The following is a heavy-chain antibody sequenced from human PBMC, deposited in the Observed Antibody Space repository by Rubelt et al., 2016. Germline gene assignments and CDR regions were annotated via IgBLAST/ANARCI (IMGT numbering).Heavy chain of an antibody. V-gene: IGHV4-39*07. CDR1: GGSISSRTYY. J-gene: IGHJ4*02. CDR3: ARHPLSSGCPDY. D-gene: IGHD6-19*01. Sequence: QLQLQESGPGLVEPSETLSLTCSVSGGSISSRTYYWCWIRQPPGKALEWIGNIYYSVRTTYSPSLKSRVTISVDTPKDLCSLRLSSVTAADTAVYYCARHPLSSGCPDYWGQGTLVTVSS. CDR2: IYYSVRT.